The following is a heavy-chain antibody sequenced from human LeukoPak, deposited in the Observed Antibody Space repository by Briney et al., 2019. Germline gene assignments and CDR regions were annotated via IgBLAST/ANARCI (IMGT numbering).Heavy chain of an antibody. D-gene: IGHD1-26*01. CDR1: GYTFTSYD. V-gene: IGHV1-18*01. CDR3: ARVNRGSGSSTHYYYYMDV. Sequence: ASVKVSCKASGYTFTSYDINWVRQAPGQGLEWMGWISAYNGNTNYAQKLQGRVTITTDTSTSTAYMELRSLRSDDTAVYYCARVNRGSGSSTHYYYYMDVWGKGTTVTISS. J-gene: IGHJ6*03. CDR2: ISAYNGNT.